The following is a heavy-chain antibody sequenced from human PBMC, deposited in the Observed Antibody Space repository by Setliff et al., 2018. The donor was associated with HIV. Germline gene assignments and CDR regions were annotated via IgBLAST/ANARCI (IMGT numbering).Heavy chain of an antibody. J-gene: IGHJ4*02. CDR2: INHSGTT. CDR1: GESLSGYY. Sequence: SETLSLTCAVYGESLSGYYWSWLRQPPGKGLEWLGEINHSGTTNYNASLNRRVTISVDTSKNQVSLRLSSVTAADTAVYYCARHPPPEVRGDVTDYWGQGTLVTVS. V-gene: IGHV4-34*01. D-gene: IGHD3-10*01. CDR3: ARHPPPEVRGDVTDY.